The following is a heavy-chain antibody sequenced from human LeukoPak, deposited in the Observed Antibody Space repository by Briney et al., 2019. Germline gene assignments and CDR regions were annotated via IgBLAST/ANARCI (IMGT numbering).Heavy chain of an antibody. CDR2: IYPGDSDT. CDR1: GYSFTSYW. D-gene: IGHD2-2*01. V-gene: IGHV5-51*01. CDR3: ATVPAAQAYGMDV. Sequence: GESLKISCKGSGYSFTSYWIGWVRQMPGKGLEWTGIIYPGDSDTRYSPSFQGQVTISADKSISTAYLQWSSLKASDTAMYYCATVPAAQAYGMDVWGQGTTVTVSS. J-gene: IGHJ6*02.